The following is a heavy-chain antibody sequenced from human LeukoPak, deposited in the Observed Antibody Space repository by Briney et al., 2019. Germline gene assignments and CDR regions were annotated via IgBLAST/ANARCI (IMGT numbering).Heavy chain of an antibody. D-gene: IGHD1-14*01. CDR1: GFTFSSYW. J-gene: IGHJ4*02. Sequence: GGSLRLSCAASGFTFSSYWMSWVRPAPGKGLEWVANIEKDGSRKNYVDSVKGRFTISRNNAENSLYLQMSSLRVEDTAMYYCARSLWPEDYWGQGTLVTVSS. V-gene: IGHV3-7*01. CDR3: ARSLWPEDY. CDR2: IEKDGSRK.